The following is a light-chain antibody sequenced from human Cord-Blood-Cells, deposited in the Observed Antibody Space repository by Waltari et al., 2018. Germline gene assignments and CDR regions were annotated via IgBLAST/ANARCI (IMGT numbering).Light chain of an antibody. CDR1: HSISSY. J-gene: IGKJ2*01. V-gene: IGKV1-39*01. Sequence: DIQMTQSPSSLSASVGDRVTITCRASHSISSYLHWYQQKPGKAPKLLSYAASSLKSGVPSRFSGSGSGTDFTLTISSLQPEDFATYYCQQSYSTPYTFGQGTKLEIK. CDR3: QQSYSTPYT. CDR2: AAS.